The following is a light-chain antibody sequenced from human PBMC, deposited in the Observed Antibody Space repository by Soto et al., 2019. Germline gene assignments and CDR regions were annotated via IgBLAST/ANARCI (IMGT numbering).Light chain of an antibody. V-gene: IGKV3-20*01. CDR1: QSVTSSY. J-gene: IGKJ4*01. Sequence: EIVLTQSPGTLSLSPGERATLSCRASQSVTSSYLAWYQHKPGQAPRLLIYAASRRATGIPDRFTGSVSGTDFTLTISRLGPDDFAVYYCHQYGSSPPTFGGGTKVEIK. CDR3: HQYGSSPPT. CDR2: AAS.